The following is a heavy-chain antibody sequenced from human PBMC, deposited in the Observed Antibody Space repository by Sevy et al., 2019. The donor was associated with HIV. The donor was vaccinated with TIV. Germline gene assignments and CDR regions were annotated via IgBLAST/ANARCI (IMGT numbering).Heavy chain of an antibody. CDR2: IHYTGGT. D-gene: IGHD5-12*01. J-gene: IGHJ4*02. V-gene: IGHV4-30-4*01. CDR3: ANKRGYSHGPFDY. Sequence: SETLSLTCTVPGGSLSSSDSYWSWIRQPPGKGLEWLGYIHYTGGTYYNPFLKSRVAMSVDTSEEQFSLRLSFLTAADTALYYCANKRGYSHGPFDYWGQGILVTVSS. CDR1: GGSLSSSDSY.